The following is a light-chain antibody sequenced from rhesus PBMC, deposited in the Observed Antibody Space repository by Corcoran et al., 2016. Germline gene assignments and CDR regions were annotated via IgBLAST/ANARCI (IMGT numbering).Light chain of an antibody. J-gene: IGKJ4*01. CDR3: QPYFTWPLT. CDR2: TGY. V-gene: IGKV3-40*01. CDR1: QSVGSY. Sequence: EIVMTQSPATLSLSPGETATHSCRVSQSVGSYLAWYQQKPGQAPKLLVHTGYFRATGIPDRVSGSGSVKDFTLTFSSLGPEDVVVYYCQPYFTWPLTFGAVTKVEL.